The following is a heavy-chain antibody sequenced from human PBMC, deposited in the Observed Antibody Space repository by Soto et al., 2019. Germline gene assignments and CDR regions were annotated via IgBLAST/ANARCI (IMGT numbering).Heavy chain of an antibody. Sequence: GGSLRLSCTASGFTFDDYAMHWVRQAPGKGLEWVSGISWNSGSIAYADSVKGRVTISRDNAKNSLYLQMNSLRDEDTAFYYCAKDKSLYGDYGRYFDYWGQGTRVTVAS. D-gene: IGHD4-17*01. J-gene: IGHJ4*02. V-gene: IGHV3-9*01. CDR1: GFTFDDYA. CDR2: ISWNSGSI. CDR3: AKDKSLYGDYGRYFDY.